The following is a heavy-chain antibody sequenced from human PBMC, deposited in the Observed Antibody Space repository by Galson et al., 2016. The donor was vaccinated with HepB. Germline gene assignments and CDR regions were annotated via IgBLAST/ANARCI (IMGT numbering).Heavy chain of an antibody. J-gene: IGHJ6*02. CDR2: IYYSGST. CDR1: GASISSSSNY. CDR3: ARHRRGGNGMDV. D-gene: IGHD3-10*01. Sequence: ETLSLTCTVSGASISSSSNYWGWIRQPPGKGLEWIGSIYYSGSTYYNPSLKSRVTISVDTSKNQFSLKLNSVTAADTDMYYWARHRRGGNGMDVWGQGTTVAVSS. V-gene: IGHV4-39*01.